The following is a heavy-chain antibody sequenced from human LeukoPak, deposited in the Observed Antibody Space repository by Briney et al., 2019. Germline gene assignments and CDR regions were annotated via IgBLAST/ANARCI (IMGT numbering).Heavy chain of an antibody. CDR3: ASDSGSYLGPRNWFDP. Sequence: GASVKVSCKASGYTLTSYYMHWVRQAPGQGLEWMGWINPNSGGTNYAQKFQGRVTMTRDTSISTAYMELSRLRSDDTAVYYCASDSGSYLGPRNWFDPWGQGTLVTVSS. D-gene: IGHD1-26*01. CDR1: GYTLTSYY. CDR2: INPNSGGT. V-gene: IGHV1-2*02. J-gene: IGHJ5*02.